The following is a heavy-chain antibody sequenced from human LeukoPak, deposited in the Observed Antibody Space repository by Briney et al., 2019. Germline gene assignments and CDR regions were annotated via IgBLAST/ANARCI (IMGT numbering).Heavy chain of an antibody. CDR3: ARSHSSSWYMLDYYYYYMDV. J-gene: IGHJ6*03. D-gene: IGHD6-13*01. Sequence: SETLSLTCAVYGGSFSGYYWSWIRQPPGKGLEWIGEINHSGSTNYNPSLKSRVTISVDTSKSQFSLKLSSVTAADTAVYYCARSHSSSWYMLDYYYYYMDVWGKGTTVTVSS. V-gene: IGHV4-34*01. CDR2: INHSGST. CDR1: GGSFSGYY.